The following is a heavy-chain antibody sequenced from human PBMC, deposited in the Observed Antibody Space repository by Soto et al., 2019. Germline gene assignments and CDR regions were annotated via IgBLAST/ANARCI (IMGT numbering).Heavy chain of an antibody. CDR3: ARGKGMEENYYYHGMDV. CDR2: IDGGNGNT. CDR1: GYSFTTYA. J-gene: IGHJ6*02. Sequence: ASVKVSCKASGYSFTTYALHWVRQAPGQRLEWMAWIDGGNGNTKYSQKFQDRVTITRDTSASIAYMELSSLRSEDTAVYYCARGKGMEENYYYHGMDVWGQGTTVTVSS. D-gene: IGHD1-1*01. V-gene: IGHV1-3*01.